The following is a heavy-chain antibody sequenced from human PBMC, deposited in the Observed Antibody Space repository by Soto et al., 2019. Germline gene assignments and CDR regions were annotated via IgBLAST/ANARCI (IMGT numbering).Heavy chain of an antibody. CDR2: IKQDGSEK. Sequence: EVQLVESGGGLVQPGGSLRLSCAASGFTFSSYWMSWVRQAPGKGLEWVANIKQDGSEKYYVDSVKGRFTISRDNAKNSLYLQMNSLRAEDTAVYYCASIALRSSPYYYYYYGMDVWGQGTTVTVSS. V-gene: IGHV3-7*01. J-gene: IGHJ6*02. CDR1: GFTFSSYW. D-gene: IGHD6-6*01. CDR3: ASIALRSSPYYYYYYGMDV.